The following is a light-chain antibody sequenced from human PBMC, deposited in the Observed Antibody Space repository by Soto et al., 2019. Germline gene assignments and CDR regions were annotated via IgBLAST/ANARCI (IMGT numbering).Light chain of an antibody. CDR3: QTWGTGIHVV. Sequence: HPVLTQSPSASASLGASVKLTCTLSSGHSSYAIAWHQQQPEKGPRYLMKLNSDGSHRKGDGIPDRFSGSSSGAERYLTISSLQSEDEADYYCQTWGTGIHVVFGGGTKLTVL. J-gene: IGLJ2*01. CDR1: SGHSSYA. V-gene: IGLV4-69*01. CDR2: LNSDGSH.